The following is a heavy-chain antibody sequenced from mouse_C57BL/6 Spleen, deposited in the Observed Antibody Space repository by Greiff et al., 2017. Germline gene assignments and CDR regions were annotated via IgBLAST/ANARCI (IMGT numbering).Heavy chain of an antibody. D-gene: IGHD2-4*01. CDR1: GYTFTSYW. J-gene: IGHJ4*01. V-gene: IGHV1-50*01. CDR3: ARGGGLRALYAMDY. Sequence: QVQLQQPGAELVKPGASVKLSCKASGYTFTSYWMQWVKQRPGQGLEWIGEIDPSDSYTNYNQKFKGKATLTVDTSSSTAYMQLSSLTSEDSAVYYCARGGGLRALYAMDYWGQGTSVTVSS. CDR2: IDPSDSYT.